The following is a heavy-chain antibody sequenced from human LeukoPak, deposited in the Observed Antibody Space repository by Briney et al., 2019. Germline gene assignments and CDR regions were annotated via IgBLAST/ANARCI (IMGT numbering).Heavy chain of an antibody. D-gene: IGHD3-10*01. CDR3: ASTHGGSFDY. Sequence: PGGSLRLSCAASGFTFSCYEMNWVRQAPGKGLEWVSYISSSGSTIYYADSVKGRFTISRDNAKNSLYLQMNSLRAEDTAVYYCASTHGGSFDYWGQGTLVTVSS. J-gene: IGHJ4*02. CDR1: GFTFSCYE. V-gene: IGHV3-48*03. CDR2: ISSSGSTI.